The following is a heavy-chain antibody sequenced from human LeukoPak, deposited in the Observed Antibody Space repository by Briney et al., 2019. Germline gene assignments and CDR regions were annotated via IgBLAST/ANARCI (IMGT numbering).Heavy chain of an antibody. CDR2: IYSGGST. J-gene: IGHJ4*02. D-gene: IGHD3-22*01. CDR3: AKAPDYDSSGYLPFDY. CDR1: GFTVSSNY. V-gene: IGHV3-53*01. Sequence: PGGSLRLSCAASGFTVSSNYMSWVRQAPGKGLEWVSVIYSGGSTYYADSVKGRFTISRDNSKNTLYLQMNSLRAEDTAVYYCAKAPDYDSSGYLPFDYWGQGTLVTVSS.